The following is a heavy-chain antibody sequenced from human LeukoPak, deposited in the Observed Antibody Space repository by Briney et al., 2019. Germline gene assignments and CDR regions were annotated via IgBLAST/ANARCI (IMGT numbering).Heavy chain of an antibody. D-gene: IGHD3-3*01. Sequence: PGGSLRLSCPASGFTFSSFAMHWVRQAPGKGLEYVSSINTKGNRPFYANSVKGRFTVSRDNSKNMVYLQMGSLRAEDMAVYYCARDPGRAGTTEWYYFDSWGQGTLVTVSS. J-gene: IGHJ4*02. V-gene: IGHV3-64*01. CDR2: INTKGNRP. CDR3: ARDPGRAGTTEWYYFDS. CDR1: GFTFSSFA.